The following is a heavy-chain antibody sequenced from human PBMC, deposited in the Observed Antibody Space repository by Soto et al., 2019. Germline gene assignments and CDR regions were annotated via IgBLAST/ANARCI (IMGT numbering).Heavy chain of an antibody. CDR1: GFTLSTYW. Sequence: EVQLVESGGGLVQPGGSLRLSCAASGFTLSTYWMHWVRQVPGKGLVWVSRISSGGTYTNYADSVKGRFTISRDSARNTLFLQMNYLTGEDTAVYYCARTFVDGMAGFGPWVQGTLVTVSS. CDR3: ARTFVDGMAGFGP. J-gene: IGHJ5*02. D-gene: IGHD2-15*01. V-gene: IGHV3-74*01. CDR2: ISSGGTYT.